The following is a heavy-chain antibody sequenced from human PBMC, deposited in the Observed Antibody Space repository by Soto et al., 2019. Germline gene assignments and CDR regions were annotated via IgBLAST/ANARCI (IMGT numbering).Heavy chain of an antibody. Sequence: QVQLVESGGGVVQPGRSLRISCTASGFTFTDYSLHWVRQALGNGLEWGALISSDGRKKFYADSVKGRFTISRDTSKNTLDLQMNSLRSEDTGVYYCTRVPGWYGKGIFDYWGQGTLVTVSS. J-gene: IGHJ4*02. CDR2: ISSDGRKK. CDR1: GFTFTDYS. V-gene: IGHV3-30*04. CDR3: TRVPGWYGKGIFDY. D-gene: IGHD6-19*01.